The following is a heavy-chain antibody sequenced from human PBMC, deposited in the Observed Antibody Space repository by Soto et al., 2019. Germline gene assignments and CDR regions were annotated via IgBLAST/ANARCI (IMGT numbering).Heavy chain of an antibody. J-gene: IGHJ5*02. CDR3: AREAARSSFDP. D-gene: IGHD6-6*01. Sequence: LRLSCAASGFTFSSYGMHWVRQAPGKGLEWVAVIWYDGSNKYYADSVKGRFTISRDNSKNTLYLQMNSLRAEDTAVYYCAREAARSSFDPWGQGTLVTVSS. CDR2: IWYDGSNK. V-gene: IGHV3-33*01. CDR1: GFTFSSYG.